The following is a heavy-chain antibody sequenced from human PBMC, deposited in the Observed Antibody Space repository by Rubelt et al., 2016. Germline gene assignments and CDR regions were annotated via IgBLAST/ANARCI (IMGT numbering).Heavy chain of an antibody. V-gene: IGHV4-39*01. CDR1: GGSISSSSYY. CDR2: IYYSGST. J-gene: IGHJ4*02. D-gene: IGHD6-19*01. CDR3: ARLSSGWYYFDY. Sequence: QLQLQESGPGLVKPSETLSLTCTVSGGSISSSSYYWGWIRQPPGKGLEWIGSIYYSGSTYYNPSLKRRVTISVDTSKNQFSLKLSSGTAADTAVYYCARLSSGWYYFDYWGQGTLVTVSS.